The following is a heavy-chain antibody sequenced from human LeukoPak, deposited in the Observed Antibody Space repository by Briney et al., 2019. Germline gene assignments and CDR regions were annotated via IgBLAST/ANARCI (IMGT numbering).Heavy chain of an antibody. Sequence: SVTVSCKASGGTFSQYVISWVRQAPGQGLEWMGGIVPVFKTAQYAEKFQGRVTIIADESTRTGYLELSGLTSEDTAMYYCVRDGDGFEYFRYRGQGTQVTVSS. CDR3: VRDGDGFEYFRY. J-gene: IGHJ1*01. CDR1: GGTFSQYV. V-gene: IGHV1-69*13. CDR2: IVPVFKTA. D-gene: IGHD5-24*01.